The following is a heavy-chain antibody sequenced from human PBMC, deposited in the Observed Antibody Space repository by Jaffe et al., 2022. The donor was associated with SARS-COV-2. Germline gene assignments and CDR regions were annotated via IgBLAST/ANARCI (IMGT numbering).Heavy chain of an antibody. D-gene: IGHD5-18*01. Sequence: QVQLQQWGAGLLKPSETLSLTCAVYGGSFSGYYWSWIRQPPGKGLEWIGEINHSGSTNYNPSLKSRVTISVDTSKNQFSLKLSSVTAADTAVYYCARGAWALGSYGYAYWGQGTLVTVSS. J-gene: IGHJ4*02. CDR3: ARGAWALGSYGYAY. CDR2: INHSGST. CDR1: GGSFSGYY. V-gene: IGHV4-34*01.